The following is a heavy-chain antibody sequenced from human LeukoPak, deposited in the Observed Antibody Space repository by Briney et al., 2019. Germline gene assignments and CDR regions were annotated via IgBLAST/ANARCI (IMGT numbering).Heavy chain of an antibody. Sequence: PGGSLRLSCAASGFTFSSYWMSWVRQAPGKGLEWVANIKQDGSEKYYVDSVKGRFTISRDNAKNSLYLQMNSLRAEDTAVYYCARYQYNWNIIPYYFDYWGQGTLVTVSS. J-gene: IGHJ4*02. CDR2: IKQDGSEK. CDR3: ARYQYNWNIIPYYFDY. V-gene: IGHV3-7*01. CDR1: GFTFSSYW. D-gene: IGHD1/OR15-1a*01.